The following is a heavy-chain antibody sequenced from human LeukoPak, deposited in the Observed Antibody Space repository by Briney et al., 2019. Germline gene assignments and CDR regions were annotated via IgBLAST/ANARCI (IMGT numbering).Heavy chain of an antibody. CDR1: GYTFTGYY. J-gene: IGHJ4*02. V-gene: IGHV1-2*02. D-gene: IGHD3-10*01. CDR2: INPNSGGT. CDR3: ARVIDYYGSGSYHDY. Sequence: ASVKVSCKASGYTFTGYYMHWVRLAPGQGLEWMGWINPNSGGTNYAQKLQGRVTMTTDTSTSTAYMELRSLRSDDTAVYYCARVIDYYGSGSYHDYWGQGTLVTVSS.